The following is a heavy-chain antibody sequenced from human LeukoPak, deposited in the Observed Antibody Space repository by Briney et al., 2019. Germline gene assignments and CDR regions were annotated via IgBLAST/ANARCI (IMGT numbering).Heavy chain of an antibody. Sequence: GGSLRLSCAASGFTFSSHWMHWVRQAPGKGLVWVSRINSDGSSISYADSVKGRFTISRDNAKNTLYLQMNSLRAEDTAVYYCASLKYSSGWLFDYWGQGTLVTVSS. CDR2: INSDGSSI. CDR3: ASLKYSSGWLFDY. D-gene: IGHD6-19*01. CDR1: GFTFSSHW. J-gene: IGHJ4*02. V-gene: IGHV3-74*01.